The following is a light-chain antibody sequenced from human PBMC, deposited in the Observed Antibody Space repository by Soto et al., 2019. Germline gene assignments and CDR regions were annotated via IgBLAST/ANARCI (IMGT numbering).Light chain of an antibody. J-gene: IGKJ1*01. CDR2: RAS. V-gene: IGKV3-15*01. CDR3: LQYHNLWA. CDR1: QNIYYN. Sequence: ILMTQSPATVSVSPGESATLSCRASQNIYYNVAWYQQRPGQAPRPLIYRASTRAPGVPARFSGSGSGTEFTLTIISLQPEDVTVYSCLQYHNLWAVGQGTKVEI.